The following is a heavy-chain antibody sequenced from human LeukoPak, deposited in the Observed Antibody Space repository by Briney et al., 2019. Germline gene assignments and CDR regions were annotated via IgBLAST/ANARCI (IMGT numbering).Heavy chain of an antibody. V-gene: IGHV1-3*01. D-gene: IGHD2-8*01. Sequence: ASVKVSCKASGYTFTSYAMHWVRQAPGQRLEWMGWINAGNGNTKYSQKFQGRVTITRDTSASTAYMELSSLRSEDTAVYYCAREVYLMTRGSNEGRYFDLWGRGTLVTVSS. CDR3: AREVYLMTRGSNEGRYFDL. J-gene: IGHJ2*01. CDR2: INAGNGNT. CDR1: GYTFTSYA.